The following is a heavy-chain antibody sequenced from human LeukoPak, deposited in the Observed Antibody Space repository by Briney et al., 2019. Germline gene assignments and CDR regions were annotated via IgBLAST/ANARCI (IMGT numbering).Heavy chain of an antibody. J-gene: IGHJ4*02. CDR3: ARETRKNAAGGTDFFDY. CDR2: TIPLFNTA. Sequence: SVKVSCKASGGTFSNYAISWVRQAPGQGLEWMGGTIPLFNTANYAQKFQGRVTITADEPTSTAYMELSTLISEDTAVYYCARETRKNAAGGTDFFDYWGQGTLVTVSS. V-gene: IGHV1-69*13. D-gene: IGHD6-13*01. CDR1: GGTFSNYA.